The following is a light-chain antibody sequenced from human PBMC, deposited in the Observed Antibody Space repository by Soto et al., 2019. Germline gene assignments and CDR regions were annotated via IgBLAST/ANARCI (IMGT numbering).Light chain of an antibody. V-gene: IGLV2-14*03. CDR1: SSDVGAYNY. Sequence: QSVLTQPASVSGSPGQSITISCTGTSSDVGAYNYVSWYQQHPGKAPKLMIYDVSNRPSGVSNRFSGSKSGNTASLTISGLQAEDEADYYCSSYTSSSTPVVIGGGTKLTVL. CDR3: SSYTSSSTPVV. J-gene: IGLJ2*01. CDR2: DVS.